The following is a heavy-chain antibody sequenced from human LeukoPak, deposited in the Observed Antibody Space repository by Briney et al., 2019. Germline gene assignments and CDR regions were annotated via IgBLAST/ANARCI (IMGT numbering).Heavy chain of an antibody. Sequence: ASVKVSCKASGYTFTSYDINWVRQATGQGLEWMGWMNPNSGNTGYAQKFQGRVTMTRNTSISTAYMELSSLRSEDPAVYYCARGDSSGWYQSSLYYFDYWGQGTLVTVSS. D-gene: IGHD6-19*01. CDR1: GYTFTSYD. J-gene: IGHJ4*02. CDR2: MNPNSGNT. CDR3: ARGDSSGWYQSSLYYFDY. V-gene: IGHV1-8*01.